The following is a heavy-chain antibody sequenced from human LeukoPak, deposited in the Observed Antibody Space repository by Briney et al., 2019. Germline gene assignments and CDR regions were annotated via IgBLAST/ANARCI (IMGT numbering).Heavy chain of an antibody. J-gene: IGHJ4*02. V-gene: IGHV4-39*07. CDR1: GGSISSSSYY. Sequence: SETLSLTCTVSGGSISSSSYYWGWIRQPPGKGLEWIGEINHSGSTNYNPSLKSRVTISVDTFKNQFSLKLSSVTAADTAVYYCASSGSYRQYYFDYWGQGTLVTVSS. D-gene: IGHD1-26*01. CDR3: ASSGSYRQYYFDY. CDR2: INHSGST.